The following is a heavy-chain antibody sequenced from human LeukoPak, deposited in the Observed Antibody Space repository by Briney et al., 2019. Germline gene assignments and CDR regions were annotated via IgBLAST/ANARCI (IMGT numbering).Heavy chain of an antibody. CDR2: INRSGST. V-gene: IGHV4-34*01. CDR1: GGSFSGYY. CDR3: ARGHRLLEWILLTGEHDY. Sequence: SETLSLTCAVYGGSFSGYYWSWIRQPPGKGLEWIGEINRSGSTNYNPSLKSRVIISVNTSKKHFPLTQMPVPGADTAVSYCARGHRLLEWILLTGEHDYWGQGTLVTVSS. D-gene: IGHD3-3*01. J-gene: IGHJ4*02.